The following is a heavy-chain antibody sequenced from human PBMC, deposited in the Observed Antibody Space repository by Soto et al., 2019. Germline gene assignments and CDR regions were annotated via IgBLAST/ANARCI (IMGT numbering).Heavy chain of an antibody. V-gene: IGHV4-31*03. CDR3: ARADYDEGALAIDS. CDR2: IYYTGAA. Sequence: PSETPSLTCTVSGGSTGSGGFYWSWIRHHPGKGLEWIGYIYYTGAAYYSPSLKSRATISVDTSENQFSLNLDSVTAADTAVYYCARADYDEGALAIDSLGQGTLLTVSS. D-gene: IGHD4-17*01. J-gene: IGHJ4*02. CDR1: GGSTGSGGFY.